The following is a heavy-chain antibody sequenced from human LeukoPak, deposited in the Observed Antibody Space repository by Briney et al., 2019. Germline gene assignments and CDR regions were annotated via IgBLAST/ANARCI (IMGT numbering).Heavy chain of an antibody. CDR3: ARRYYDSSGLDY. CDR2: IIPIFGTA. J-gene: IGHJ4*02. Sequence: ASVKVSCKASGYTFTSYGISWVRQAPGQGLEWMGGIIPIFGTANYAQKFQGRVTITADESTSAAYMELSSLRSEDTAVYYCARRYYDSSGLDYWGQGTLVTVSS. D-gene: IGHD3-22*01. V-gene: IGHV1-69*13. CDR1: GYTFTSYG.